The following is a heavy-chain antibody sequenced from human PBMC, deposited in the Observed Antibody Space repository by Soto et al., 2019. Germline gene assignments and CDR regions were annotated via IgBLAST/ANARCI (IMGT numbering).Heavy chain of an antibody. Sequence: SETLSLTCAVSGGSFTSNNWWTWVRRPPGQGLEWIGEIYRTGSTNYNPSLKSRVTISLDKSENQFSLKVTSLTAADTAVYYCASRDPGTSVDYWGQGTLVTVS. CDR3: ASRDPGTSVDY. J-gene: IGHJ4*02. CDR2: IYRTGST. V-gene: IGHV4-4*02. CDR1: GGSFTSNNW. D-gene: IGHD1-7*01.